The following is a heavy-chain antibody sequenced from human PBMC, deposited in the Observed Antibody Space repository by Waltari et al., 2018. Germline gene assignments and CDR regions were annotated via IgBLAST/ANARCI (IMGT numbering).Heavy chain of an antibody. Sequence: EAHLVDSGGRETRPGGSLRRSCVAAGFDFEFHGVVWVRQGPGKGLEWVASISYNGGNTYYAESVEGRFSISRSNAESSLFLQMNSLRPEDTALYFCAKEGGYSYYNNYFNSWGQGTRVTVSS. J-gene: IGHJ5*01. CDR2: ISYNGGNT. D-gene: IGHD3-10*01. CDR1: GFDFEFHG. V-gene: IGHV3-20*04. CDR3: AKEGGYSYYNNYFNS.